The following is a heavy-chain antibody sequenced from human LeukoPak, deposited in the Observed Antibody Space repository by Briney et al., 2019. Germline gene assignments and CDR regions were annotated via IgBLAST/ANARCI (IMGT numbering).Heavy chain of an antibody. CDR1: GFTFSSYW. CDR2: IKQDGSEK. J-gene: IGHJ4*02. Sequence: GGSLRLSCAASGFTFSSYWMSWVRQAPGKGLEWVANIKQDGSEKYYVDSVKGRFTISRDNAKNSLYLQMNSLRAEDTAVYYCAGASIAAAGSVIFDYWGQGTLVTVSS. CDR3: AGASIAAAGSVIFDY. D-gene: IGHD6-13*01. V-gene: IGHV3-7*01.